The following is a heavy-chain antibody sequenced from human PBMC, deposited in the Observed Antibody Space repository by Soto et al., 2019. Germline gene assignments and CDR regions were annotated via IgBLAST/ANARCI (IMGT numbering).Heavy chain of an antibody. CDR1: GGTFSSYA. Sequence: SVKVSCKASGGTFSSYAISWVRQAPGQGLEWMGGIIPIFGTANYAQKFQGRVTITADESTSTAYMELSSLRSEDTAVYYCARCSLKGYCSGGSCYLEGNWFDPWGQGTLVTVSS. V-gene: IGHV1-69*13. J-gene: IGHJ5*02. CDR3: ARCSLKGYCSGGSCYLEGNWFDP. D-gene: IGHD2-15*01. CDR2: IIPIFGTA.